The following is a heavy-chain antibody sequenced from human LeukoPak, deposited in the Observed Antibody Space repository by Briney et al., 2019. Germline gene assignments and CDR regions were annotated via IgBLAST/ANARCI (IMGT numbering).Heavy chain of an antibody. Sequence: SETLSLTCTVSGGSISSSSYYWGWIRQPPGKGLEWIGSIYYSGSTYYNPSLKSRVTISVDTSKNQFSLKLSSVTAADTAVYYCARHGSSAIVVVCYGGSFDYWGQGTLVTVSS. D-gene: IGHD3-22*01. CDR3: ARHGSSAIVVVCYGGSFDY. CDR2: IYYSGST. CDR1: GGSISSSSYY. V-gene: IGHV4-39*01. J-gene: IGHJ4*02.